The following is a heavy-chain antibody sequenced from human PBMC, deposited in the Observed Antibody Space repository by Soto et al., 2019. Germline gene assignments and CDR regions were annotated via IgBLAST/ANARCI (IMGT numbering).Heavy chain of an antibody. Sequence: GESLKISCKGSGYSFTSYWIGWVRQMPGKGLEWMGIIYPGDSDTRYSPSFQGQVTISADKSISTAYLQWSSLKASDTAMYYCARQIAYVVGESYHYYGMDVWGQGTTVTVSS. CDR1: GYSFTSYW. V-gene: IGHV5-51*01. CDR2: IYPGDSDT. D-gene: IGHD2-2*01. CDR3: ARQIAYVVGESYHYYGMDV. J-gene: IGHJ6*02.